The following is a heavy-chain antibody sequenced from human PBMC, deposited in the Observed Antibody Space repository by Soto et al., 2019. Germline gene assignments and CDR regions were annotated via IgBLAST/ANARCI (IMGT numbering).Heavy chain of an antibody. D-gene: IGHD2-15*01. J-gene: IGHJ6*03. CDR2: MNPNSGNT. V-gene: IGHV1-8*01. CDR1: GYTFTSYD. CDR3: ARVGYSYVGVVAATSSPHMDV. Sequence: QVQLVQSGAEVKKPGASVKVSCKASGYTFTSYDINWVRQATGQGLEWMGWMNPNSGNTGYAQKFQGRVTMTRNTSISTAYMELSSLRSEDTAVYYCARVGYSYVGVVAATSSPHMDVWGKGTTVTVS.